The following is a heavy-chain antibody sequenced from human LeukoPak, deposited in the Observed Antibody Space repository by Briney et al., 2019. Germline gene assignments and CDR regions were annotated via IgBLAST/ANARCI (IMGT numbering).Heavy chain of an antibody. CDR2: IYYSGST. D-gene: IGHD6-13*01. Sequence: PSETLSLICTVSGGSISSSSYYWGWIRQPPGKGLEWIGSIYYSGSTYYNPSLKSRVTISVDTSKNQFSLKLSSVTAADTAVYYCATYSYSSSWYEHDYWGQGTLVTVSS. CDR1: GGSISSSSYY. J-gene: IGHJ4*02. CDR3: ATYSYSSSWYEHDY. V-gene: IGHV4-39*01.